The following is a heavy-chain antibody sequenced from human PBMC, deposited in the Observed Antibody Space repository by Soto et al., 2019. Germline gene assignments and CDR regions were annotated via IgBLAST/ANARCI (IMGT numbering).Heavy chain of an antibody. CDR1: GFSVGGNY. CDR3: ARGPNFDT. CDR2: TYSGGNP. V-gene: IGHV3-53*01. Sequence: EERLVQSGGGLIQPGGSLRLSCAASGFSVGGNYMSWVRQAPGKGLECVSLTYSGGNPYYADSVKGRFTLSRDNSKNTLYLQMNSLRVEDTALYFCARGPNFDTWGQGTLVTVSS. J-gene: IGHJ5*02.